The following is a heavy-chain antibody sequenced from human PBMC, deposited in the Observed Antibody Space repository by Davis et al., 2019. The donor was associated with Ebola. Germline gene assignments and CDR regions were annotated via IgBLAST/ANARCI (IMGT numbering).Heavy chain of an antibody. CDR1: GFTFSRYT. D-gene: IGHD3-22*01. Sequence: PGGSLRLSCAASGFTFSRYTMNWVRQAPGKGLEWVSSISSSSSYIYYADSVKGRFTISRDNAKKSLYLHMNSLRAEDTAVYYCARDKFYYDSSGYGYYYGMDVWGQGTTVTVSS. V-gene: IGHV3-21*01. CDR3: ARDKFYYDSSGYGYYYGMDV. J-gene: IGHJ6*02. CDR2: ISSSSSYI.